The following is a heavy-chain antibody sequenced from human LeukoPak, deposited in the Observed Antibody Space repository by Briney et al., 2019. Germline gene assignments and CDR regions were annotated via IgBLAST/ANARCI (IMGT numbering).Heavy chain of an antibody. CDR1: GFTFSSYG. V-gene: IGHV3-30*03. D-gene: IGHD3-9*01. J-gene: IGHJ4*02. Sequence: GGSLRLSCAASGFTFSSYGMHWVRQAPGKGLEWVAVISYDGSNKYYADSVKGRFTISRDNSKNTLYLQMNSLRAEDTAVYYCARDRSDILTGYSHFDYWGQGTLVTVSS. CDR3: ARDRSDILTGYSHFDY. CDR2: ISYDGSNK.